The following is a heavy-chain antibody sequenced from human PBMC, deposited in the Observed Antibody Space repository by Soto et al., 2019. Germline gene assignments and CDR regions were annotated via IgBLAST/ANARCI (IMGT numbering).Heavy chain of an antibody. Sequence: QVQLVQSGAEVRKPGASVTVSCRSSGDSFNDYYIHWVRQAPGQGFEWMGWINPNGGVTKYAQKFQGWVSMTRDTSIRTVYMQLSRLTSDDTAVYYCARESGGATAPLDYYYFYMDVWGTGTTVTVSS. CDR1: GDSFNDYY. J-gene: IGHJ6*03. CDR2: INPNGGVT. V-gene: IGHV1-2*04. CDR3: ARESGGATAPLDYYYFYMDV. D-gene: IGHD5-12*01.